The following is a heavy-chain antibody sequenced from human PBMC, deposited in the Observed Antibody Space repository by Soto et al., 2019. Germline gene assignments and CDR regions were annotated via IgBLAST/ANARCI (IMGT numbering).Heavy chain of an antibody. J-gene: IGHJ6*02. CDR2: ISGSSNTI. D-gene: IGHD3-10*01. CDR1: GFTLSTYS. CDR3: ARGFDLQYGMDV. Sequence: EVQLVESGGGLIQRGGSLRLSCAASGFTLSTYSLNWVRQAPRKGLEWFSYISGSSNTIYYADSVKGRFTISRDNAKNSLYLQMNSLRDEDTAVYFCARGFDLQYGMDVWGQGTTVTVSS. V-gene: IGHV3-48*02.